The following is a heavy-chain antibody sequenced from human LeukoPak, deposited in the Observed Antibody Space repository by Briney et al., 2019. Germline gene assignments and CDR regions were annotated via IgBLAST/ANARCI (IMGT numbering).Heavy chain of an antibody. V-gene: IGHV3-23*01. D-gene: IGHD2-15*01. CDR1: GFTFSSYA. Sequence: PGGSLRLSCAASGFTFSSYAMSWVRQAPGKGLEWVSAISGSGGSTYYADSVKGRFTISRDNSKNTLYLQMNSPRAEDTAVYYCAKDIVAVVAATFDYWGQGTLVTVSS. J-gene: IGHJ4*02. CDR3: AKDIVAVVAATFDY. CDR2: ISGSGGST.